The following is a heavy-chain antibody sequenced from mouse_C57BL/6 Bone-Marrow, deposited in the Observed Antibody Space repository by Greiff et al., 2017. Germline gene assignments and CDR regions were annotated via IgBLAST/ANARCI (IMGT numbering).Heavy chain of an antibody. CDR1: GFSLTSYG. Sequence: VKLKESGPGLVAPSQSLSITCTVSGFSLTSYGVHWVRQPPGKGLEWLVEIWSDGSTTYYSALKSSLSIIKDNSKSQVCLKMNSLQTDETAMYYCARSSNDAARRCDYWGQGTTLTVSS. CDR2: IWSDGST. J-gene: IGHJ2*01. D-gene: IGHD2-12*01. CDR3: ARSSNDAARRCDY. V-gene: IGHV2-6*03.